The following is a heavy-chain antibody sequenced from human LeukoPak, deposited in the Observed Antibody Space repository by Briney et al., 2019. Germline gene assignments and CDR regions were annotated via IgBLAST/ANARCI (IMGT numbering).Heavy chain of an antibody. J-gene: IGHJ3*01. CDR2: IRGTGGTT. CDR1: GFTFSDYA. Sequence: GGSLRLSCAASGFTFSDYALIWVRQAAGKGLEWLSAIRGTGGTTYYAASVKGRCTISRDNSRNTVYLQMNSLRAEDTALYFCGKDPNGDYVGAFDFWGPGTVVTVSS. D-gene: IGHD4-17*01. CDR3: GKDPNGDYVGAFDF. V-gene: IGHV3-23*01.